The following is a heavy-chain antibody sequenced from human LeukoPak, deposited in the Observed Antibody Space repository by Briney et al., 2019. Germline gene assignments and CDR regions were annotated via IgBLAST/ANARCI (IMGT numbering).Heavy chain of an antibody. Sequence: GESLRLSCAASGFTVNKAWMSWVRQAPGKGLEWVSAISGSGGSTYYADSVKGRFTISRDNSKNTLYLQMNSLRAEDTAVYYCAEEEVDYDGFDIWGQGTMVTVSS. CDR1: GFTVNKAW. D-gene: IGHD2-15*01. V-gene: IGHV3-23*01. CDR2: ISGSGGST. CDR3: AEEEVDYDGFDI. J-gene: IGHJ3*02.